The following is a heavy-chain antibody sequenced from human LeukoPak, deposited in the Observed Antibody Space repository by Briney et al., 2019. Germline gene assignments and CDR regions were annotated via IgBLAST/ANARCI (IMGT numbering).Heavy chain of an antibody. CDR2: ISGSGGST. D-gene: IGHD2-2*02. CDR1: GFTFSSYA. J-gene: IGHJ4*02. Sequence: QPGASLRLSCAASGFTFSSYAMSWVRQAPGKGLEWVSAISGSGGSTYYADSVKGRFTISRDNSKNTLYLQMNSLRAEDTAVYYCAKRYCSSTSFYMGYFDYWGQGTLVTVSS. CDR3: AKRYCSSTSFYMGYFDY. V-gene: IGHV3-23*01.